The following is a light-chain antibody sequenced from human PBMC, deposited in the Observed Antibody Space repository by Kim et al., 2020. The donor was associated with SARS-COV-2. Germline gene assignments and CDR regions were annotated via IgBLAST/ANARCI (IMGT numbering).Light chain of an antibody. V-gene: IGKV3-20*01. CDR1: QSISNNY. J-gene: IGKJ4*01. Sequence: EVVLTQSPGTLSLSPGERATLSCRASQSISNNYLAWFQHKPGQAPRLLIYVASSRATGIPDRFSGSGSGTDFTLTISRLEPEDFAVYFCQHYGTSPLTFGGGTKLEI. CDR2: VAS. CDR3: QHYGTSPLT.